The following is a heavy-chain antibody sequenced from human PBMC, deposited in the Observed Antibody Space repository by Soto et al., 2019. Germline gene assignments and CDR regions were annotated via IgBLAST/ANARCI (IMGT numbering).Heavy chain of an antibody. Sequence: QVQLQEAGPGLVKTSQTLSLTCTVSGGSISSGGSYWNWIRQHPGKGLEWIGYIYYSGSTYYNPSLKSPVTISVDTSKNQFSLKLSSVTAADTAVYYCARGHESSAFAFDIWGQGTMVTVSS. CDR2: IYYSGST. CDR3: ARGHESSAFAFDI. J-gene: IGHJ3*02. V-gene: IGHV4-31*01. CDR1: GGSISSGGSY. D-gene: IGHD3-22*01.